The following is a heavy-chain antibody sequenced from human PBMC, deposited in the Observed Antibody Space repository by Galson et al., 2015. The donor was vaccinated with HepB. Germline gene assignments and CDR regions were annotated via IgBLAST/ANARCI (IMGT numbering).Heavy chain of an antibody. CDR1: GFTFSNYW. CDR3: ARDRVVAGGGDWFDP. V-gene: IGHV3-7*01. J-gene: IGHJ5*02. CDR2: IKEDGSEK. D-gene: IGHD6-13*01. Sequence: SLRLSCAASGFTFSNYWISWVRQAPGKGLEWVANIKEDGSEKYYVDSVKGRFTISRDNAKNSLYLQMNSLRAEDTAIYYCARDRVVAGGGDWFDPWGQGTLVTVSS.